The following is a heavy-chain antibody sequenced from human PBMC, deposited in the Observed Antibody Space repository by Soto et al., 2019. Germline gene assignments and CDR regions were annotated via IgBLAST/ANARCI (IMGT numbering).Heavy chain of an antibody. CDR2: IIPIFGTA. CDR1: GGTFSSYA. Sequence: QVQLVQSGAEVKKPGSSVKVSCKASGGTFSSYAISWVRQAPGQGLEWMGGIIPIFGTANYAQKFRGRVTITADESTSTAYIEVSSLRSEDTAVYYCARSEGDKLDRPNYYYGMDVWGQGTTVTGSS. J-gene: IGHJ6*02. CDR3: ARSEGDKLDRPNYYYGMDV. D-gene: IGHD3-16*01. V-gene: IGHV1-69*01.